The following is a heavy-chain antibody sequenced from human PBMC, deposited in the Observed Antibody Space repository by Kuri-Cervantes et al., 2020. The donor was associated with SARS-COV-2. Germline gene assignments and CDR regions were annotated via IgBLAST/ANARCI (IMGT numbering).Heavy chain of an antibody. CDR1: GFTFSIYS. CDR3: ARNRGSGWPFFDY. J-gene: IGHJ4*02. Sequence: ETLSLTCAASGFTFSIYSMNWVRQAPGKGLEWVSSISSSSSYIYYADSVKGRFTISRDNAKNSLYLQMNSLRAEDTAVYYCARNRGSGWPFFDYWGQGTLVTVSS. V-gene: IGHV3-21*01. D-gene: IGHD6-19*01. CDR2: ISSSSSYI.